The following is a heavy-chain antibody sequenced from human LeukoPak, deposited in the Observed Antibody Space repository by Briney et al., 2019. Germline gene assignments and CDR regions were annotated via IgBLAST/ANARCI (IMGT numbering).Heavy chain of an antibody. CDR2: INHSGST. CDR3: ARVAYYYDSSGYYLYYFDY. D-gene: IGHD3-22*01. J-gene: IGHJ4*02. CDR1: GGSFSGYY. V-gene: IGHV4-34*01. Sequence: PSETLSLTCAVYGGSFSGYYWSWIRQPPGKGLEWIGEINHSGSTNYNPSLKSRVTISVDTSKNQFSLKLSSVTAADTAVYYCARVAYYYDSSGYYLYYFDYWGQGTLVTVSS.